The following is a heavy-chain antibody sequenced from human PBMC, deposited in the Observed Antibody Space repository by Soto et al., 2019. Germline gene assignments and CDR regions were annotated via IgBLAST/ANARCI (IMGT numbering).Heavy chain of an antibody. CDR3: ARSTIFGVVISNYYYYGMDV. CDR1: GGTVSSYA. CDR2: IIPIFGTA. D-gene: IGHD3-3*01. V-gene: IGHV1-69*01. Sequence: QVQLVQSGAEVKKPGSSVKVSCKASGGTVSSYAISWVRQAPGQGLEWMGGIIPIFGTANYAQKFQGRVTITADESTSTAYMELSSLRSEDTAVYYCARSTIFGVVISNYYYYGMDVWGQGTTVTVSS. J-gene: IGHJ6*02.